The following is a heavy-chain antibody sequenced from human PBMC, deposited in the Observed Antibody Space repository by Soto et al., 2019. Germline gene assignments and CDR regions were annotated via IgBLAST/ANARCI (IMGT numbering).Heavy chain of an antibody. CDR3: AKESRIMVRGVMNFDY. J-gene: IGHJ4*02. V-gene: IGHV4-39*07. CDR1: GGSIRSSSYY. CDR2: IYYSGST. D-gene: IGHD3-10*01. Sequence: SETLSLTCTVSGGSIRSSSYYWGWIRQPPGKGLEWIGSIYYSGSTYYNPSLKGRFTISRDNAKNTLYLQMNSLRAEDTAVYYCAKESRIMVRGVMNFDYWGQGTLVTAPQ.